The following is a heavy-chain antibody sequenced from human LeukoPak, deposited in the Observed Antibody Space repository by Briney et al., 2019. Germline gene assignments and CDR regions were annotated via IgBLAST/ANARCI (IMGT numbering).Heavy chain of an antibody. CDR2: IYYSGST. V-gene: IGHV4-39*01. D-gene: IGHD5-12*01. J-gene: IGHJ4*02. Sequence: PSETLSLTCTVSGGSISSSSYYWGWIRQPPGKGLEWIGSIYYSGSTYYNPSLKSRVTISVDTSKNQFSLKLSSATAADTAVYYCARVGYSGYDYHPNFDYWGQGTLVTVSS. CDR3: ARVGYSGYDYHPNFDY. CDR1: GGSISSSSYY.